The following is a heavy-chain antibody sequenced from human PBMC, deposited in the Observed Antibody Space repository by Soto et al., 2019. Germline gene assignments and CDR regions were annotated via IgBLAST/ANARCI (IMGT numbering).Heavy chain of an antibody. CDR3: ARDKIKGAPDYLDS. J-gene: IGHJ4*02. CDR1: GFTFSANA. D-gene: IGHD1-26*01. Sequence: QEQLVESGGDVVQPGRSLTLSCAASGFTFSANAMHWVRQAPGKGLEWVAVIAYDGTIKIYRDSVKGRFTISRDDSKSTLCLQMNSLRPEDTAVYYCARDKIKGAPDYLDSWGQGTLVTVSS. V-gene: IGHV3-30-3*01. CDR2: IAYDGTIK.